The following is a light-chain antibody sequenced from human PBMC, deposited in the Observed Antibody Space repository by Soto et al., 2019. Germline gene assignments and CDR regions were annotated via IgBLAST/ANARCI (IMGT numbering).Light chain of an antibody. CDR3: QKYDKFPRT. CDR2: AAT. CDR1: QSVSNNY. J-gene: IGKJ1*01. Sequence: EIVLTQSPGTLSLFPGERATLSCRASQSVSNNYLAWYQQKPGQAPRLLIYAATSRATGIPDRFSGSGSETDFTLTITRLEPEDFAVYYCQKYDKFPRTFGRGTKVEVK. V-gene: IGKV3-20*01.